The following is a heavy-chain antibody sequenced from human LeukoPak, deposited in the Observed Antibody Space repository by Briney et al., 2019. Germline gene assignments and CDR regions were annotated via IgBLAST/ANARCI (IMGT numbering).Heavy chain of an antibody. Sequence: PSETLSLTCTVSGASFSSSTYYWGWIRQPPGKGLEWIGSIYYGGGTYYNPSLKSRVTMAVDTSKTQFSLKLSSVTAADTAVYYCARHAGGIAAAGTRPFDYWGQGTLVTVSS. D-gene: IGHD6-13*01. CDR2: IYYGGGT. J-gene: IGHJ4*02. CDR1: GASFSSSTYY. CDR3: ARHAGGIAAAGTRPFDY. V-gene: IGHV4-39*01.